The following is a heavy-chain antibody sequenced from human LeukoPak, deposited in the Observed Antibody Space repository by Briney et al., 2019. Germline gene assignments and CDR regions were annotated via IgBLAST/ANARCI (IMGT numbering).Heavy chain of an antibody. CDR3: ARGFTEMVTGYYMDV. V-gene: IGHV3-74*01. D-gene: IGHD5-18*01. CDR1: GFTFSSYA. J-gene: IGHJ6*03. CDR2: ISSVNCDGSSI. Sequence: GGSLRLSCAASGFTFSSYAMSWVRQAPGKGLVWVSRISSVNCDGSSISYADSVKGRFTISRDNAKNTLHLQMNSLRAEDTAVYYCARGFTEMVTGYYMDVWGKGTTVTVSS.